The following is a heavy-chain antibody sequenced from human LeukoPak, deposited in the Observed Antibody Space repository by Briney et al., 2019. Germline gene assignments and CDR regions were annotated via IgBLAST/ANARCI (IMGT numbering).Heavy chain of an antibody. CDR2: IYYSGST. V-gene: IGHV4-59*01. J-gene: IGHJ2*01. Sequence: PSETLSLTCTVSGGSISSYYWSWFRQTPGKGPEWIGYIYYSGSTKYNPSLKSCVTISVDRSKNQFSLELNSVTAADTAVYYCARYWGVPLWPPSYFDLWGRGSLVTASS. CDR1: GGSISSYY. D-gene: IGHD2-21*01. CDR3: ARYWGVPLWPPSYFDL.